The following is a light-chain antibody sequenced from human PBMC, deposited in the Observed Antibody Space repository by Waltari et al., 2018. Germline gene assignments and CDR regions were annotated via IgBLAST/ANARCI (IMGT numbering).Light chain of an antibody. J-gene: IGKJ1*01. V-gene: IGKV3-20*01. CDR2: GAS. CDR1: QSVSSNY. Sequence: EIVLTQSPGTLSLSPGERATLSGRASQSVSSNYLAWYQQKPGQAPRLLIYGASSRATGIPARFSGSGSGTDFTLTISGLEPADFAVYYCQQYSSSPLTFGQGTKVE. CDR3: QQYSSSPLT.